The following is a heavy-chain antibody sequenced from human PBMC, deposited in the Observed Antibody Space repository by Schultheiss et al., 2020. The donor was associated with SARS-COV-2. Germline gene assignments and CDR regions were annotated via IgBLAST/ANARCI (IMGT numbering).Heavy chain of an antibody. CDR1: GFTVSSNY. CDR3: TRGDFWSGYYSDC. V-gene: IGHV3-74*01. CDR2: INSDGSST. D-gene: IGHD3-3*01. J-gene: IGHJ4*02. Sequence: GGSLRLSCAASGFTVSSNYMSWVRQAPGKGLVWVSRINSDGSSTTYADSVKGRFTISRDNSKNTLYLQMNSLRAEDTAVYYCTRGDFWSGYYSDCWGQGTLVTVSS.